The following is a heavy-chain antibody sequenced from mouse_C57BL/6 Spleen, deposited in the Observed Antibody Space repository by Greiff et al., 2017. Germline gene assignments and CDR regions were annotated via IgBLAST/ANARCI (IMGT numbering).Heavy chain of an antibody. V-gene: IGHV5-2*01. J-gene: IGHJ4*01. CDR2: INSDGGST. Sequence: EVMLVESGGGLVQPGESLKLSCESNEYEFPSHDMSWVRKTPEKRLELVAAINSDGGSTYYPDTMERRFIISRDNTKKTLYLQMSSLRSEDTAVYYCASGGDYGAMDYWGQGTSVTVSS. CDR3: ASGGDYGAMDY. CDR1: EYEFPSHD. D-gene: IGHD2-4*01.